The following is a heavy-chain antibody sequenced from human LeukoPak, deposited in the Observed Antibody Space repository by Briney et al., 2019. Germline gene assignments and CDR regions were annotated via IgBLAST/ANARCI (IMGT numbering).Heavy chain of an antibody. CDR1: GGTFSSYA. J-gene: IGHJ4*02. D-gene: IGHD2-21*01. CDR3: ASHMVARFDY. CDR2: IIPIFGTA. V-gene: IGHV1-69*05. Sequence: GSSVKVSCKASGGTFSSYAISWVRQAPGQGLEWMGRIIPIFGTANYAQKFQGRVTITTDESTSTAYMVLSSLRSEDTAVYYCASHMVARFDYWGQGTLVTVSS.